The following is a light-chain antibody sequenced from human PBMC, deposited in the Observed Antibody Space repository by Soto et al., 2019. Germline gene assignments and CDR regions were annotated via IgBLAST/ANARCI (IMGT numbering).Light chain of an antibody. V-gene: IGKV1-5*03. CDR2: KAS. J-gene: IGKJ5*01. Sequence: DIQMTQSPSTLFASVGDRVTITCRASQSISSWLAWYQQKPGKAPKLLIYKASSLESGVPSRFSGSGSGTEFTLTIISLQPDDFATYYCQQYNSYRVTFGQGTRLEIK. CDR1: QSISSW. CDR3: QQYNSYRVT.